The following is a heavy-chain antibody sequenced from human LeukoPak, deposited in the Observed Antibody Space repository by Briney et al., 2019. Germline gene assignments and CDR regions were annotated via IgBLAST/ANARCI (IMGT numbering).Heavy chain of an antibody. Sequence: GGSLRLSCAASGFTFSSYWMSWVRQAPGKGLEWVANIKQDGSEEYYVDSVKGRFTISRDNAKNSLYLQMNSLRAEDTAVYYCARERLSDSSGYYWDYWGQGTLVTVSS. CDR3: ARERLSDSSGYYWDY. V-gene: IGHV3-7*01. J-gene: IGHJ4*02. D-gene: IGHD3-22*01. CDR1: GFTFSSYW. CDR2: IKQDGSEE.